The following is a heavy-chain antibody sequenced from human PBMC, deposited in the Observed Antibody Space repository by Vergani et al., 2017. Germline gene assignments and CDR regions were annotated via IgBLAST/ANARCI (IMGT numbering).Heavy chain of an antibody. CDR2: ISGSGHTK. CDR3: ARDLLPGTLLLLAY. Sequence: QVQLVESGGGLVKPGGSLRLSCAASGFTFSDYYMTWIRQAPGKGLEWISYISGSGHTKYYADSVKGRFAISMDNAKNSLYLQMNNLRVEDTAVYYCARDLLPGTLLLLAYWGQGTLISVSS. J-gene: IGHJ4*02. CDR1: GFTFSDYY. V-gene: IGHV3-11*04. D-gene: IGHD1-7*01.